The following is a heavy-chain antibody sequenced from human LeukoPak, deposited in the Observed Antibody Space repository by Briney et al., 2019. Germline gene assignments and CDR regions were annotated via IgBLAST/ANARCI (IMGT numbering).Heavy chain of an antibody. CDR1: GFPFSSYA. V-gene: IGHV3-23*01. D-gene: IGHD6-19*01. CDR3: AKAAGGAVAGFFDY. Sequence: QAGGSLRLSCAASGFPFSSYAMSWVRQAPGKGLEWVSAISGSGGSTYYADSVKGRFTISRDNSKNTLYLQMNSLRAEDTAVYYCAKAAGGAVAGFFDYWGQGTLVTVSS. J-gene: IGHJ4*02. CDR2: ISGSGGST.